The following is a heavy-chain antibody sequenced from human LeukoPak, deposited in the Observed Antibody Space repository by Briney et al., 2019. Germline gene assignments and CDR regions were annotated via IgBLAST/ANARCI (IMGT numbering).Heavy chain of an antibody. D-gene: IGHD1-1*01. CDR2: IGTASDT. CDR3: ARGPPRGKYYYMDV. V-gene: IGHV3-13*01. CDR1: GFTFSSFD. Sequence: GGSLRLSCAASGFTFSSFDMHWVRQPTGQGLEWVSTIGTASDTYYPGPVEGRFTLSRDNAKNSLYLQMNSLTAGDTAVYYCARGPPRGKYYYMDVWDKGTTVTVSS. J-gene: IGHJ6*03.